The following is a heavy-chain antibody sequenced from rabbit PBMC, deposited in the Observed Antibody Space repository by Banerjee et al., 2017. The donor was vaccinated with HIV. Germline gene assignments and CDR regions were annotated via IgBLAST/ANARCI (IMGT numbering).Heavy chain of an antibody. D-gene: IGHD3-1*01. Sequence: QSLEESGGDLVKPGGTLTLTCTASGIDFSSYYYMCWVRQAPGKGLEWIGCIYTGGGTTYYASWAKGRFTISKTSSTTVTLQMTSLTAADTATYFCARGGNTGYHSFNLWGPGTLVTVS. V-gene: IGHV1S40*01. CDR3: ARGGNTGYHSFNL. J-gene: IGHJ4*01. CDR1: GIDFSSYYY. CDR2: IYTGGGTT.